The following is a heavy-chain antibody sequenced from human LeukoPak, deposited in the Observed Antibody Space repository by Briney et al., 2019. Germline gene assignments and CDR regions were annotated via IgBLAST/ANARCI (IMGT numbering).Heavy chain of an antibody. V-gene: IGHV3-33*01. D-gene: IGHD4-17*01. CDR1: GFTFRNYG. CDR3: ARGNWDGEYDTYYHYGMDV. J-gene: IGHJ6*04. Sequence: GRSLRLSCAASGFTFRNYGMHWVRQAPGKGLEWVALTWYDGSNMYYADSEKGRFTISRDNSENTLYLQMNRLRAEDTGVYYCARGNWDGEYDTYYHYGMDVWGKGTTVTVSS. CDR2: TWYDGSNM.